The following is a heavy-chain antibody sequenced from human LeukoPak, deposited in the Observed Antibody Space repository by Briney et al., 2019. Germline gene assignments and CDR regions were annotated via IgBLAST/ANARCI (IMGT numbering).Heavy chain of an antibody. V-gene: IGHV4-39*01. J-gene: IGHJ4*02. Sequence: AEPLSLTCTVSGVSITSSNDYWGWIRQPPGKGLELIGRIVYTGNTHYNPSLESRVTIFMATSKTQFSLRLTSVTAADTAVYSCASRPAGYTIDYWGQGTLVTVSS. CDR1: GVSITSSNDY. CDR3: ASRPAGYTIDY. D-gene: IGHD6-13*01. CDR2: IVYTGNT.